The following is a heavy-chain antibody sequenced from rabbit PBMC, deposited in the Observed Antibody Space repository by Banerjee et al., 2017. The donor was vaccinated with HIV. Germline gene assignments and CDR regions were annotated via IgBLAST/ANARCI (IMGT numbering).Heavy chain of an antibody. CDR3: ARDSYGDGGVFNL. Sequence: QEQLEESGGDLVKPEGSLTLTCTASGFSFSSGIMCWVRQAPGKGLEWIACIYGGSSGSTYYASWAKGRFTITKTSSTTVTLQMTSLTAADTAAYFCARDSYGDGGVFNLWGPGTLVTVS. D-gene: IGHD6-1*01. CDR2: IYGGSSGST. CDR1: GFSFSSGI. J-gene: IGHJ4*01. V-gene: IGHV1S45*01.